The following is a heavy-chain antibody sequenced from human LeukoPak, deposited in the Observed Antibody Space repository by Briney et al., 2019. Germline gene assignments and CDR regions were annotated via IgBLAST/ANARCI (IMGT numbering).Heavy chain of an antibody. CDR3: ARPGGGLGYNWFDP. D-gene: IGHD3/OR15-3a*01. V-gene: IGHV4-34*01. J-gene: IGHJ5*02. CDR1: GGSFSGYY. Sequence: SETLSLTCAVYGGSFSGYYWSWIRQPPGKGLEWIGEINHSGSTNYNPSLKSRVTISVDTSKNQFSLKLSSVTAADTVVYYCARPGGGLGYNWFDPWGQGTLVTVSS. CDR2: INHSGST.